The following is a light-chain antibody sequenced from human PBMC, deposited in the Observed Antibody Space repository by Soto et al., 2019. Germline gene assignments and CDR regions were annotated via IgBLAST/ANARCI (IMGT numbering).Light chain of an antibody. V-gene: IGKV1-9*01. CDR3: QQLNSFLYT. J-gene: IGKJ2*01. Sequence: GDRVTITCRASQGISSYLAWYQQKPGKAPKLLISYASNLQSGVPSRFSGSGSGTEFNLTISSLQPEDLDTYYCQQLNSFLYTFGQGTKLEIK. CDR2: YAS. CDR1: QGISSY.